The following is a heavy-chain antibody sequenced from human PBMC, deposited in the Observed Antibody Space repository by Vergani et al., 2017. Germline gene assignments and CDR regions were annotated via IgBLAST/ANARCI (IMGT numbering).Heavy chain of an antibody. V-gene: IGHV3-30*02. Sequence: QVQLVESAGGVVQPGGSLRLSCAASGFTFSHFGMHWIRQAPDKGLEWLAYLGKVGINTRYRDAVKGRFTVSRDNSKDILYLQMDSLRSEDTALYYCAKYLRDSTDGLPDSWGPGTLVIVSS. D-gene: IGHD2-21*02. CDR3: AKYLRDSTDGLPDS. CDR2: LGKVGINT. CDR1: GFTFSHFG. J-gene: IGHJ4*02.